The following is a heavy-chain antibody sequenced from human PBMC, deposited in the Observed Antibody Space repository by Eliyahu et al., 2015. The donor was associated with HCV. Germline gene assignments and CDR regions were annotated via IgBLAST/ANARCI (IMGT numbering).Heavy chain of an antibody. V-gene: IGHV1-46*01. CDR1: GYTFTKFY. CDR3: AKDLREQQEYYYYYGMDV. Sequence: VQLVQSGAEVKKPGASVKISCXAAGYTFTKFYXXWVRXGPGQGLEWMGIFHPSGGSATYTQKFQGRVSMTSDTSTSTVYMELRSLKSDDTAVYYCAKDLREQQEYYYYYGMDVWGQGTTVTVSS. CDR2: FHPSGGSA. D-gene: IGHD6-13*01. J-gene: IGHJ6*02.